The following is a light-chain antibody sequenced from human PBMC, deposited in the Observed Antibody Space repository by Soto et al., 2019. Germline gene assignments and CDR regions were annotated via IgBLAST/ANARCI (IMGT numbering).Light chain of an antibody. Sequence: EILLTQSPGTLSLSPGERATLSCRASQSVRNSYLAWYQQKPGQAPRLLIYGASGRATGIPDRFSSSGSGTDFTFTISRLEPEDFAVYYCQQYGSSPYTFGQGTKLEI. CDR2: GAS. CDR3: QQYGSSPYT. V-gene: IGKV3-20*01. J-gene: IGKJ2*01. CDR1: QSVRNSY.